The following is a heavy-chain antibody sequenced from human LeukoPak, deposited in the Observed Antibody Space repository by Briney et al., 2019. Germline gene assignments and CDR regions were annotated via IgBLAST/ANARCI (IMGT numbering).Heavy chain of an antibody. CDR3: ARDGLVGPFSY. Sequence: GGSLRLPCAASGLTVSSNYMSWVRQAPGKGLEWVSVIYSGGSTYYADSVKGRFTISRDNSKNTLYLQMNSLRVEDTAVYYCARDGLVGPFSYWGQGTLVTVSS. CDR1: GLTVSSNY. D-gene: IGHD1-26*01. V-gene: IGHV3-66*01. J-gene: IGHJ4*02. CDR2: IYSGGST.